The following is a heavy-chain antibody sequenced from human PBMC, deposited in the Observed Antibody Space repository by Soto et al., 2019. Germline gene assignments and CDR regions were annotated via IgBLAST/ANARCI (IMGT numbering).Heavy chain of an antibody. V-gene: IGHV3-21*01. J-gene: IGHJ6*02. Sequence: GGSLRLSCAASGFTFSSYSMNWVRQAPGKGLEWVSSISSSSSYIYYADSVKGRFTISRDNAKNSLYLQMNSLRAEDTAVYYCARASFRPPYYYGMDVWGQGTTVTVSS. CDR1: GFTFSSYS. CDR3: ARASFRPPYYYGMDV. CDR2: ISSSSSYI.